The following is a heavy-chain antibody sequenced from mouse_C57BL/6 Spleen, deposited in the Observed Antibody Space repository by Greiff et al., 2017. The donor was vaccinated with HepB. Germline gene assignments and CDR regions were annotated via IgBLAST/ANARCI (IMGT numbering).Heavy chain of an antibody. V-gene: IGHV1-22*01. Sequence: EVQLQQSGPELVKPGASVKMSCKASGYTFTDYNMHWVKQSHGKSLEWIGYINPNNGGTSYNQKFKGKATLTVHKSSSTAYMELRSLTSEDSAVYYCAREDYSNPRDAMDYWGQGTSVTVSS. D-gene: IGHD2-5*01. CDR3: AREDYSNPRDAMDY. CDR1: GYTFTDYN. CDR2: INPNNGGT. J-gene: IGHJ4*01.